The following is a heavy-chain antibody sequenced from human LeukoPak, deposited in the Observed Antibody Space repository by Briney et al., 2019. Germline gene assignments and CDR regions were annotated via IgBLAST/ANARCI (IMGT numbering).Heavy chain of an antibody. D-gene: IGHD6-13*01. J-gene: IGHJ4*02. CDR1: GGSISSSSYY. V-gene: IGHV4-39*01. Sequence: SETLSLTCTVPGGSISSSSYYWGWIRQPPGKGLEWIGSIYYSGSTYYNPSLKSRVTISVDTSKNQFSLKLSSVTAADTAVYYCARQGAAAGTWFDYWGQGTLVTVSS. CDR2: IYYSGST. CDR3: ARQGAAAGTWFDY.